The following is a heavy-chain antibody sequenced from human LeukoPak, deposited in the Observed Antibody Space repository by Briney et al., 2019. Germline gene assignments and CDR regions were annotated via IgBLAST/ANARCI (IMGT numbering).Heavy chain of an antibody. CDR1: GFTFSSYW. V-gene: IGHV3-7*01. Sequence: GGSLRLSCAASGFTFSSYWMSWVRQAPGKGLEWVANIKQDGSEKYYVDSVKGRFTISRDNAKNSLYLQMNSLRAEDTAVYYCARAEDIVVVVAAMVDYWGQGNPGHRLL. CDR3: ARAEDIVVVVAAMVDY. J-gene: IGHJ4*02. D-gene: IGHD2-15*01. CDR2: IKQDGSEK.